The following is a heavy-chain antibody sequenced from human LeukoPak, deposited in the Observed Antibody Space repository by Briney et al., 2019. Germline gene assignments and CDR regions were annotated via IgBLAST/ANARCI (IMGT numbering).Heavy chain of an antibody. D-gene: IGHD6-13*01. J-gene: IGHJ4*02. CDR3: ARDSSGQQLVKFDY. Sequence: ASVKVSCKASGYTFTGYYMHWVRQAPGQGLEWMGWINPNSGGTNYAQKFQGRVTMTGDTSISTAYMELSRLRSDDTAVYYCARDSSGQQLVKFDYWGQGTLVTVSS. V-gene: IGHV1-2*02. CDR2: INPNSGGT. CDR1: GYTFTGYY.